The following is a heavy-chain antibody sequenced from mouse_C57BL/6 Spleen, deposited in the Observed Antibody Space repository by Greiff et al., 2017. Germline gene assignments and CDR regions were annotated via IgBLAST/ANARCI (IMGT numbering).Heavy chain of an antibody. V-gene: IGHV1-47*01. CDR1: GYTFTTYP. D-gene: IGHD5-1*01. Sequence: VQLQQSGAELVKPGASVKMSCKASGYTFTTYPIEWMKQNHGKSLEWIGNFHPYNDDTKYNEKFKGKATLTVEKSSNTVYLELSRLTSDDSAVYDCARSSTFFYYFDYWGQGTTVTVSS. J-gene: IGHJ2*01. CDR3: ARSSTFFYYFDY. CDR2: FHPYNDDT.